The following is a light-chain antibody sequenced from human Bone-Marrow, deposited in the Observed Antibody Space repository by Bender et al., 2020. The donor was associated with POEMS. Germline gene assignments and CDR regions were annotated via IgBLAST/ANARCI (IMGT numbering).Light chain of an antibody. CDR3: CSSAGTYV. CDR1: SSDVGRYTL. J-gene: IGLJ1*01. V-gene: IGLV2-23*01. Sequence: QSGLAQPASVSGSPGQSITISCTGSSSDVGRYTLVSWYQHHPGKAPKLMIFEDTKRPSGVSNRFSGSKSGNTASLTISGLQAEDEAHYYCCSSAGTYVFGSGTEVTVL. CDR2: EDT.